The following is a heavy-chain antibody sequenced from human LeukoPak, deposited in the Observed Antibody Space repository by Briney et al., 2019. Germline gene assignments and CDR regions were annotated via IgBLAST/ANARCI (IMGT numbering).Heavy chain of an antibody. CDR2: IYYSGST. V-gene: IGHV4-59*01. CDR3: ARMYYYGSGSYSGVGKIWFDP. J-gene: IGHJ5*02. CDR1: GGSISSYY. D-gene: IGHD3-10*01. Sequence: SETLSLTCTVSGGSISSYYWSWIRQPPGKGLEWLGYIYYSGSTNYNPSLKSRVTISVDTSKNQFSLKLSSVTAADTAVYYCARMYYYGSGSYSGVGKIWFDPWGQGTLVTVSS.